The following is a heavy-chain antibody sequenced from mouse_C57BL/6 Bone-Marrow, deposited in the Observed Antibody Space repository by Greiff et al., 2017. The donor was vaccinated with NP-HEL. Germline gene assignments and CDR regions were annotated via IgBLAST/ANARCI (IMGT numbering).Heavy chain of an antibody. CDR1: GFTFSDYG. J-gene: IGHJ3*01. CDR2: ISNLAYSI. CDR3: ARRDSWFAY. Sequence: EVQGVESGGGLVQPGGSLKLSCAASGFTFSDYGMAWVRQAPRKGPEWVAFISNLAYSIYYADTVTGRFTISRENAKNTLYLEMSSLRSEDTAMYYCARRDSWFAYWGQGTLVTVSA. V-gene: IGHV5-15*01.